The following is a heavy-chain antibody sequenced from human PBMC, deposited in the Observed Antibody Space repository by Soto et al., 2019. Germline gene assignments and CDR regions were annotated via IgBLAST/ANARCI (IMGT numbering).Heavy chain of an antibody. CDR3: ARPHYYIWGSHRTIESYAMDV. CDR1: GYTFTSYD. CDR2: MNPNSGRT. J-gene: IGHJ6*02. D-gene: IGHD3-16*02. V-gene: IGHV1-8*01. Sequence: ASVKVSCQASGYTFTSYDINWVRQAPGQGLAWMGWMNPNSGRTAYAQKFQGRVTMTRSTSISTAYMELSSLRSEDTAVYYCARPHYYIWGSHRTIESYAMDVWGQGTTVTVSS.